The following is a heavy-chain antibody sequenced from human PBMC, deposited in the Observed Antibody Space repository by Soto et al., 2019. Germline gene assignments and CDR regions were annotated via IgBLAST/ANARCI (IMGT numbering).Heavy chain of an antibody. V-gene: IGHV3-7*05. CDR3: ARGNWNYGY. D-gene: IGHD1-7*01. J-gene: IGHJ4*02. Sequence: EVQLVESGGGLVQPGGSLRLSCAASGFTFSSYWMRWVRQAPGRGLQWVANIKQDGSEKYYVDSVKGRFTISRDNAKNSLYLQMNSLRADDTAVYYCARGNWNYGYWGQGTLVTVS. CDR1: GFTFSSYW. CDR2: IKQDGSEK.